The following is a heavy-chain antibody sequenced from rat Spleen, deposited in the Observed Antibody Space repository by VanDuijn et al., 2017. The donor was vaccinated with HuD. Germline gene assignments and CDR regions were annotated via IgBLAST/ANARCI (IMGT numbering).Heavy chain of an antibody. CDR2: ITHTGGRT. V-gene: IGHV5-31*01. Sequence: EVQLVESGGGLVQPGRSLKLSCVASGFTFSDYYMTWIRQGPGKGLEWIASITHTGGRTYYPDSVQDLFTLSRDNAKSTLYLQRNSLRSDDTATYYCTTDELGSCDYWGQGVMVTVSS. D-gene: IGHD5-1*01. J-gene: IGHJ2*01. CDR3: TTDELGSCDY. CDR1: GFTFSDYY.